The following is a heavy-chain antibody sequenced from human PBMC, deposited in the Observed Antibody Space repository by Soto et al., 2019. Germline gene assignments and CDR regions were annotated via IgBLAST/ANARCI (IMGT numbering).Heavy chain of an antibody. CDR2: ISGSGGST. CDR3: ATRAYCLSADSREDYFGMDV. CDR1: GFTFSNYA. Sequence: EVQLLESGGGLVQPGGSRRLSCAASGFTFSNYAMTWVRQAPGMGLEWVSSISGSGGSTYYADSVKGRFTISRDNSKDTVYLQMNSLRAEDSALYYSATRAYCLSADSREDYFGMDVWGQGTTVTVSS. J-gene: IGHJ6*02. V-gene: IGHV3-23*01. D-gene: IGHD2-21*01.